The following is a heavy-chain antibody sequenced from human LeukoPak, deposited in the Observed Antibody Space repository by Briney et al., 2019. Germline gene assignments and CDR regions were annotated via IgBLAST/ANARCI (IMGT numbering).Heavy chain of an antibody. CDR3: AKDHSADGWPTFEY. D-gene: IGHD5-24*01. CDR2: ITKYDGRV. CDR1: GFRVHTFA. J-gene: IGHJ4*02. Sequence: SGGSLRLSCAVSGFRVHTFAMSWVRQAPGKGLEWLSSITKYDGRVYYADSVRGRFTISRDSSQNELYLQMNSLRADDSAIYYCAKDHSADGWPTFEYWGRGTLVTVSS. V-gene: IGHV3-23*01.